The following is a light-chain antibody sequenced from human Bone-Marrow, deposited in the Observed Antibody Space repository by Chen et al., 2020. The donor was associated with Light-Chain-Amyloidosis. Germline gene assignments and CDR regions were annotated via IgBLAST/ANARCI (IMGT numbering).Light chain of an antibody. J-gene: IGKJ1*01. Sequence: EVVLTQSPGTLSLSPGEGATLSCRASRRVSSNHLAGYQHKPCQAPRLLIHDASPRATGIPDRFSGSGSRTDFNLSISRVEPEDFAVYYCHQYSSSRPWKFGQGTKVEIK. CDR1: RRVSSNH. CDR2: DAS. V-gene: IGKV3-20*01. CDR3: HQYSSSRPWK.